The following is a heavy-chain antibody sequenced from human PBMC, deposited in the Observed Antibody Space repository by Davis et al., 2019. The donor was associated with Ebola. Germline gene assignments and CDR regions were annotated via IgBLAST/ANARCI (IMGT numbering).Heavy chain of an antibody. Sequence: PSETLSLTCTVSGGSISSHYWSWIRQPPGKGLEWIGYIFYSGSTNYNPSRKSRVTISVDTSKNQFSLKLSSVTAADTAVYYCARALMTYSTVTTRYYYFGMDVWGQGTTVTVSS. D-gene: IGHD4-11*01. CDR3: ARALMTYSTVTTRYYYFGMDV. CDR1: GGSISSHY. CDR2: IFYSGST. V-gene: IGHV4-59*11. J-gene: IGHJ6*02.